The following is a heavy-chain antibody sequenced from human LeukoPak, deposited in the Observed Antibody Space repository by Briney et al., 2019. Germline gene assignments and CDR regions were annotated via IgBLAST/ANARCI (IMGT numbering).Heavy chain of an antibody. Sequence: GGSLRLSCAASGFTFSNFAMNWVCQAPGEGLQWVSGISDSGGNTYYADSVKGRFTISRDSSKNTLYLQMNSLRAEDTAVYYCAKGYMVRGVTKTFDYWGQGTLVTVSS. J-gene: IGHJ4*02. V-gene: IGHV3-23*01. CDR3: AKGYMVRGVTKTFDY. CDR1: GFTFSNFA. CDR2: ISDSGGNT. D-gene: IGHD3-10*01.